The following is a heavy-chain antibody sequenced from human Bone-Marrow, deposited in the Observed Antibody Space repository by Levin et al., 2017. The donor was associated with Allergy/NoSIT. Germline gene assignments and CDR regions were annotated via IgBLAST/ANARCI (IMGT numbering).Heavy chain of an antibody. CDR3: AKDKYDTIGDAFDI. Sequence: LSLTCAASGFTFSNSVMTWVRQAPVKGLEWVSTIVGSGTSTYYADSVKGRFTISRDNSRNILYLQMNSLRGDDTAVYYCAKDKYDTIGDAFDIWGQGTMVTVSS. V-gene: IGHV3-23*01. D-gene: IGHD3-9*01. CDR1: GFTFSNSV. J-gene: IGHJ3*02. CDR2: IVGSGTST.